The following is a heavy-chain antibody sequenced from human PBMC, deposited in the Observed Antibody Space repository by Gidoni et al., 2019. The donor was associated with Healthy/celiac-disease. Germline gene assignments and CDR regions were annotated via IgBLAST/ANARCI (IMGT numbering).Heavy chain of an antibody. CDR3: AKDRRAAAAHTFDY. J-gene: IGHJ4*02. CDR1: GFTFSSFG. V-gene: IGHV3-30*18. Sequence: QVQLVESGRGVVQPGRSVRLSCAASGFTFSSFGMHWVRQAPGKGLEWVAVISYDGSNKYYADSVKGRFTISRDNSKNTLYLQLNSLSAEDTAVYYCAKDRRAAAAHTFDYWGQGTLVTVSS. D-gene: IGHD6-13*01. CDR2: ISYDGSNK.